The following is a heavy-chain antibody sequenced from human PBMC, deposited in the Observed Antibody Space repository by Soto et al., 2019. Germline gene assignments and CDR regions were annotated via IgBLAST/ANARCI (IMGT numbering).Heavy chain of an antibody. CDR3: ARDYGAAAGALRPPYNWFDP. Sequence: ASVKVSCKASGYTFTSYYMHWVRQAPGQGLEWMGIINPSGGSTSYAQKFQGRVTMTRDTSTSTVYMELSSLRSEDTAVYYCARDYGAAAGALRPPYNWFDPWGQGTLVTVSS. CDR1: GYTFTSYY. CDR2: INPSGGST. V-gene: IGHV1-46*03. J-gene: IGHJ5*02. D-gene: IGHD6-13*01.